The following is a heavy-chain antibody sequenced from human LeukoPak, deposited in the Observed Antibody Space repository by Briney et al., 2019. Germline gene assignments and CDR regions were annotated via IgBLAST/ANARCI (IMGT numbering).Heavy chain of an antibody. D-gene: IGHD3-10*01. CDR2: IHSGGST. CDR1: GFTVSSNY. V-gene: IGHV3-53*01. CDR3: ARGTYYYGSGSSYYFDY. J-gene: IGHJ4*02. Sequence: GGSLRLSCAASGFTVSSNYMSWVRQAPGKGLEWVSVIHSGGSTYYADSVKGRFTISRDNSKNTLYLQMNSLRAEDTAVYYCARGTYYYGSGSSYYFDYWGQGTLVTVSS.